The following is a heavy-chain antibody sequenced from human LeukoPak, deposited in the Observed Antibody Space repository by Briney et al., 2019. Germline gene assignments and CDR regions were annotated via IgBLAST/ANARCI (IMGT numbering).Heavy chain of an antibody. CDR3: ASHPGIAAAGYNWFDP. V-gene: IGHV1-2*02. J-gene: IGHJ5*02. D-gene: IGHD6-13*01. CDR1: GYTFTGYY. Sequence: GASVKVSCKASGYTFTGYYMHWVRQAPGQGLEWMGWINPNSGGTNYAQKFQGRVTMTRDTSISTAYMELSRLRSDDTAVYYCASHPGIAAAGYNWFDPWGQGTLVTVSS. CDR2: INPNSGGT.